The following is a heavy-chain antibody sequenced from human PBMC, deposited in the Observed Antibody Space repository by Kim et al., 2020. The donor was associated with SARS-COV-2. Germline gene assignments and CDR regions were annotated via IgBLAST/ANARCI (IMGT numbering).Heavy chain of an antibody. CDR1: GGSFSGYY. CDR2: INHSGST. CDR3: ARRHPNHYVRPGYFQH. J-gene: IGHJ1*01. V-gene: IGHV4-34*01. Sequence: SETLSLTCAVYGGSFSGYYWSWIRQPPGKGLEWIGEINHSGSTNYNPSLKSRVTISVDTSKNQFSLKLSSVTAADTAVYYCARRHPNHYVRPGYFQHWGQGTLVTVSS. D-gene: IGHD3-10*02.